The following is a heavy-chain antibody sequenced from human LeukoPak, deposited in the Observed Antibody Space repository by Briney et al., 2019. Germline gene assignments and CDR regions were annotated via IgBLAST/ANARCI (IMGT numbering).Heavy chain of an antibody. D-gene: IGHD3-16*02. CDR3: ARASSDDYVWGSYRCFDY. CDR1: GFTFDDYG. CDR2: INWNGGST. V-gene: IGHV3-20*04. Sequence: PGGSLILSCAASGFTFDDYGMSWVRQAPGKGLEWVSGINWNGGSTGYADSVKGRFTISRDNAKNSLYLQMNSLRAEDTALYYCARASSDDYVWGSYRCFDYWGQGTLVTVSS. J-gene: IGHJ4*02.